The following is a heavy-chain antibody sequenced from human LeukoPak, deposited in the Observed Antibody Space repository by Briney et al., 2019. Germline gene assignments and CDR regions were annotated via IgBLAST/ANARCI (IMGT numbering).Heavy chain of an antibody. CDR2: IIPILGIA. Sequence: ASVKVSCKASGGTFSSYAISWVRQAPGQGLEWMGRIIPILGIANYAQKFQGRVTITADKSTSTAYMELSSLRSEDTAVYYCARESTVTTARYDYYGTDVWGQGTTVTVSS. V-gene: IGHV1-69*04. CDR1: GGTFSSYA. D-gene: IGHD4-17*01. CDR3: ARESTVTTARYDYYGTDV. J-gene: IGHJ6*02.